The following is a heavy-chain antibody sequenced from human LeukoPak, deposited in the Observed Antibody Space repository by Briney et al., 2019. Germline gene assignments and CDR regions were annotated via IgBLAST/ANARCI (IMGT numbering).Heavy chain of an antibody. J-gene: IGHJ4*02. Sequence: GESLKISCKGSGYSFTSYWIGWVRQMPGKGLEWMGIIYPGDSDTRYSPSFQGQVTISADKSISTAYLQWSSLKASDTAMYYCARRSGWELFVTDFDYWGQGTLVTVSS. D-gene: IGHD1-26*01. CDR2: IYPGDSDT. V-gene: IGHV5-51*01. CDR1: GYSFTSYW. CDR3: ARRSGWELFVTDFDY.